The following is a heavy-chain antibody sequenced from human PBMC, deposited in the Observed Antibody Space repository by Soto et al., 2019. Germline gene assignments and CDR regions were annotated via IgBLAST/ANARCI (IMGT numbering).Heavy chain of an antibody. CDR3: ARRLSIVRGANRGAFDI. Sequence: PSETLSLSCTVSGGSIKSGSYYWGWIRQPPGKGLEWIGSVFYSGTTYYNPSLRGRVTTSIDTSKNQFSLKLSSVTAADTALYYCARRLSIVRGANRGAFDIWGQGTMVT. D-gene: IGHD1-26*01. CDR1: GGSIKSGSYY. CDR2: VFYSGTT. V-gene: IGHV4-39*01. J-gene: IGHJ3*02.